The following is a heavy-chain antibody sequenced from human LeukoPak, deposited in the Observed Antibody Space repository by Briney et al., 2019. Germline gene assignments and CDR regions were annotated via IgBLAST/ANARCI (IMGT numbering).Heavy chain of an antibody. D-gene: IGHD1-26*01. J-gene: IGHJ3*02. CDR3: ARDLGSGSYYRAFDI. Sequence: ASVKVSCKVSGYTLTELSMHWVRQAPGKGLEWMGGFDPEDGETIYAQKFQGRVTMTEDTSTDTAYMELSSLRSDDTAVYYCARDLGSGSYYRAFDIWGQGTMVTVSS. CDR2: FDPEDGET. V-gene: IGHV1-24*01. CDR1: GYTLTELS.